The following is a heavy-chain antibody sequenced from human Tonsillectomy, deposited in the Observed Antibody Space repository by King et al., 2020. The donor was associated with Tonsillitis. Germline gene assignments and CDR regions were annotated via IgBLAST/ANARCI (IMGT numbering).Heavy chain of an antibody. V-gene: IGHV5-51*01. D-gene: IGHD6-19*01. J-gene: IGHJ4*02. CDR3: ARQGDLGSSDGWDY. CDR1: GYMFTNSW. Sequence: VQLVESGAEVKKPGESLTISCKGSGYMFTNSWIGWVRQMPGKGLEWMGIIYPGDSHTRYSPSFQGRFTISADKSISTAYRQGSSLKASDTAMYYCARQGDLGSSDGWDYWGQGTLITVSS. CDR2: IYPGDSHT.